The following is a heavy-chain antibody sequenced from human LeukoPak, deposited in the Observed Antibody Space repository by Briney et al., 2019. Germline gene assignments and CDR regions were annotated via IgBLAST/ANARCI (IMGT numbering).Heavy chain of an antibody. Sequence: SETLSLTCTVSGGSISSHYWSWIRQPPGKGLEWIGYIYYSGSTNYNPSLKSRVTISVDTSKNQFSLKLSSVTAADTAVYYCARAVIAAAGTDWFDPWGQGTLVTVSS. V-gene: IGHV4-59*11. CDR3: ARAVIAAAGTDWFDP. J-gene: IGHJ5*02. CDR2: IYYSGST. CDR1: GGSISSHY. D-gene: IGHD6-13*01.